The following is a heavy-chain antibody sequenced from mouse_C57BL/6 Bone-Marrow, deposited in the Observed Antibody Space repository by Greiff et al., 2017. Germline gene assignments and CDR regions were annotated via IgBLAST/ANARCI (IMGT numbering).Heavy chain of an antibody. V-gene: IGHV10-1*01. CDR3: VGPGDEDGYFDY. D-gene: IGHD1-1*01. CDR2: IRSKSNNYAT. Sequence: VQLKQSGGGLVQPKGSLKLSCAASGFSFNTYAMNWVRQAPGKGMEWVARIRSKSNNYATYYADSVKDRFTISRDDSESMLYLQMNNLKTEDTAMYYCVGPGDEDGYFDYWCQGTTLTVSS. CDR1: GFSFNTYA. J-gene: IGHJ2*01.